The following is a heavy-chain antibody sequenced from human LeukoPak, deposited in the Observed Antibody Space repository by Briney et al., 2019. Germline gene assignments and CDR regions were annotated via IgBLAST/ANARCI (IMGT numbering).Heavy chain of an antibody. D-gene: IGHD6-19*01. CDR1: GGSISSYY. CDR3: ARVAYSSGWYLDY. V-gene: IGHV4-59*01. J-gene: IGHJ4*02. CDR2: IYYSEST. Sequence: SETLSLTCTVSGGSISSYYWSWIRQPPGKGLEWIGYIYYSESTNYNPSFKSRVTISVDTSKNQFSLKLSSVTAADTAVYYCARVAYSSGWYLDYWGQGTLVTVSS.